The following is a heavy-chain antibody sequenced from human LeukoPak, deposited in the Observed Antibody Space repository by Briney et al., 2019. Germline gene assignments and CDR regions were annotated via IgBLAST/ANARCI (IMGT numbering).Heavy chain of an antibody. CDR3: ATLTYCYYMDV. CDR2: IYYSGST. J-gene: IGHJ6*03. Sequence: SETLSLTCTVSGGSISSYYWSWIRQPPGKGLEWIGYIYYSGSTNYNPSLKSRVTISVDTSKNQFSLKLSSVTAADTAVYYCATLTYCYYMDVWGKGTTVTVSS. CDR1: GGSISSYY. V-gene: IGHV4-59*01. D-gene: IGHD3-9*01.